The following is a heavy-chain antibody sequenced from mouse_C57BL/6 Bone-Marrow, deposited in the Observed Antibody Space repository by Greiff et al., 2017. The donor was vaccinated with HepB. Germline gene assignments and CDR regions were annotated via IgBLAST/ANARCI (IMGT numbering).Heavy chain of an antibody. Sequence: EVQGVESGGDLVKPGGSLKLSCAASGFTFSSYGMSWVRQTPDKRLEWVATISSGGSYTYYPDSVKGRFTISRDNAKNTLYLQMSSLKSEDTAMYYCARREESYAMDYWGQGTSVTVSS. CDR1: GFTFSSYG. CDR2: ISSGGSYT. J-gene: IGHJ4*01. V-gene: IGHV5-6*01. CDR3: ARREESYAMDY.